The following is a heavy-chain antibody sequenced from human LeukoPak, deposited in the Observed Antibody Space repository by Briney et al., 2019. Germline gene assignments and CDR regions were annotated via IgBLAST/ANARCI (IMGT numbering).Heavy chain of an antibody. D-gene: IGHD5-12*01. CDR2: IKQDGSEK. CDR3: ARVGWRVATSNYYFDY. CDR1: GFTSSSYW. V-gene: IGHV3-7*01. Sequence: GGSLRLSCAASGFTSSSYWMSWVRQAPGKGLEWVANIKQDGSEKYYVDSVKGRFTISRDNAKNSLYLQMNSLRAEDTAVYYCARVGWRVATSNYYFDYWGQGTLVTVSS. J-gene: IGHJ4*02.